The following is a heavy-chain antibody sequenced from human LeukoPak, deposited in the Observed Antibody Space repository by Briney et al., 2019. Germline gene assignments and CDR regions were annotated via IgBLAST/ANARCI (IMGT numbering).Heavy chain of an antibody. D-gene: IGHD6-13*01. Sequence: SETLSPTCTVSGGSISNYYWSWIRQPAGKGLEWIGRIYSSGSSNYNPSLKSRVTISVDKSKNQFSLNLRSVTAADTAVYYCARGDGDSSSWYGYYYSSMDVWGNGTTVTVSS. J-gene: IGHJ6*03. CDR2: IYSSGSS. CDR3: ARGDGDSSSWYGYYYSSMDV. CDR1: GGSISNYY. V-gene: IGHV4-4*07.